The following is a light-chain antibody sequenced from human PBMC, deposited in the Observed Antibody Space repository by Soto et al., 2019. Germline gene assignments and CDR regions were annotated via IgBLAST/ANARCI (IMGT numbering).Light chain of an antibody. CDR3: ASWDDRLGAVI. CDR1: SSNIGGTNY. CDR2: SNN. Sequence: QSVLTQPPSASGTPGQRVFSSCSGSSSNIGGTNYAYWYQQLPGAAPKLLMHSNNLRPSGVPERISGSKSGTSASLAISGLRSEDEAVYYCASWDDRLGAVIFGGGPKLTVL. V-gene: IGLV1-47*02. J-gene: IGLJ2*01.